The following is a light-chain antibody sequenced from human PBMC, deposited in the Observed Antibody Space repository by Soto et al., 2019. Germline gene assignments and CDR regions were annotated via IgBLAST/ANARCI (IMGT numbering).Light chain of an antibody. Sequence: QSALTQPASVSGSPGQSIAISCTGTGSDVGAYNYVSWYHQHPGKAPKLLIFEVTNRPLGISDRFSGSKSGNTASLTISGLQDEDEGDYYCSSYTGSSTPVVFGGGTKLTVL. J-gene: IGLJ2*01. CDR3: SSYTGSSTPVV. CDR1: GSDVGAYNY. V-gene: IGLV2-14*01. CDR2: EVT.